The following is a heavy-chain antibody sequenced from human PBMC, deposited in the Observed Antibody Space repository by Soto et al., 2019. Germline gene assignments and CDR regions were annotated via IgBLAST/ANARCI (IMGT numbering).Heavy chain of an antibody. J-gene: IGHJ6*02. CDR1: GYTFTSYG. Sequence: ASVKVSCKASGYTFTSYGISWVRQAPGQGLEWMGWISAYNGNTNYAQKLQGRVTMTTDTSTSTAYMELRSLRSDDTAVYYCARDYYYGSGSYYTGCPMDVWGQGTTVTVSS. D-gene: IGHD3-10*01. CDR2: ISAYNGNT. CDR3: ARDYYYGSGSYYTGCPMDV. V-gene: IGHV1-18*01.